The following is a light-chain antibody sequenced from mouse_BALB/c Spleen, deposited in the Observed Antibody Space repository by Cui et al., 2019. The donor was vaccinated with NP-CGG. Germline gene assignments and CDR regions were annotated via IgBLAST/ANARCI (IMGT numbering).Light chain of an antibody. Sequence: AVVTQASAPTTSPGETVTLTCRSSTGAVTTSNYANWVQEKPDHLFTGLIGGTNNRAPGVPARFSGSLIGDKAALTITGAQTEDETMYFCALWYSNHWVFGGGTKLTVL. CDR3: ALWYSNHWV. V-gene: IGLV1*01. J-gene: IGLJ1*01. CDR2: GTN. CDR1: TGAVTTSNY.